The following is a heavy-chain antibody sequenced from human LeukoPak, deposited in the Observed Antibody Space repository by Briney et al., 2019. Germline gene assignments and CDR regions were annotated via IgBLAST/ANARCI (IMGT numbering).Heavy chain of an antibody. D-gene: IGHD3-22*01. Sequence: ASVKVSCKASGYTFTSYYMYWVRQAPGQGLEWMGIINPSGGSTSYAQKFQGRVTMTRDMSTSTAYMELSSLRSEDTAVYYCARTFVFNYYEGGSGWFDPWGQGTLVTVSS. V-gene: IGHV1-46*01. CDR1: GYTFTSYY. CDR3: ARTFVFNYYEGGSGWFDP. J-gene: IGHJ5*02. CDR2: INPSGGST.